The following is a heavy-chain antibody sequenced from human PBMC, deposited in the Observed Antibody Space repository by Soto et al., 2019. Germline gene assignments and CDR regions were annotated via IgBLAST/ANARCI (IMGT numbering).Heavy chain of an antibody. CDR1: GYTFTDYY. CDR2: IKPSGGTI. V-gene: IGHV1-46*01. Sequence: QVQLVQSGAEVKKPGASVKVSCKASGYTFTDYYLHWVRQVPGQGLEWLGVIKPSGGTISYSERFQGRVIMTRDTSTRTVYMEVSSLRYEGTAVYFCARRAYIYSILVYYYDYWGQRTLVTVS. CDR3: ARRAYIYSILVYYYDY. J-gene: IGHJ4*02. D-gene: IGHD4-4*01.